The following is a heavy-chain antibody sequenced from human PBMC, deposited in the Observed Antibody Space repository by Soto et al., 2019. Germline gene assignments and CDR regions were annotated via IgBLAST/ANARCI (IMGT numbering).Heavy chain of an antibody. CDR3: ARGRHWLDY. CDR2: IYYTGST. Sequence: PSETLSLTCTVSVGSISDYYWSWIRQPPGKGLEWIGYIYYTGSTNYNPSLKSRVTISVDTSKNHFTLILSSVTAADTAVYYCARGRHWLDYWGPGFLVTVSS. D-gene: IGHD6-19*01. J-gene: IGHJ4*02. V-gene: IGHV4-59*01. CDR1: VGSISDYY.